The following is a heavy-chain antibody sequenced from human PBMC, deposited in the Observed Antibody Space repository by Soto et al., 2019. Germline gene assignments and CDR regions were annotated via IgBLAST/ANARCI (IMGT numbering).Heavy chain of an antibody. V-gene: IGHV1-46*01. CDR3: AVSYSDFDY. J-gene: IGHJ4*02. CDR2: INPSGGST. Sequence: QVQLVQSGAEVKKPGASVKVSCKASGYTFTSYYMHWVRQAPGQGLEWMGIINPSGGSTTYAQNFQGSLTMTRDTSTSTVYMELSSLRSEDTAIYYCAVSYSDFDYWGQGPLVTVSS. D-gene: IGHD4-4*01. CDR1: GYTFTSYY.